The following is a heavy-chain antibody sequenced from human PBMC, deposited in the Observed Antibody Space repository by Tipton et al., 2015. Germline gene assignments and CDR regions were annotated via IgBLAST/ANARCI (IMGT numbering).Heavy chain of an antibody. J-gene: IGHJ4*02. V-gene: IGHV3-7*01. CDR1: GFTFSSYW. CDR3: ARDVAPPVGEGFDY. CDR2: IKQDGHEK. D-gene: IGHD3-10*01. Sequence: SLRLSCAASGFTFSSYWMTWVRQAPGKGLEWVANIKQDGHEKYYVDSVKGRFTISRDNAKNSLFLQMNSLRAEDTAVYYCARDVAPPVGEGFDYWGQGTLVTVSP.